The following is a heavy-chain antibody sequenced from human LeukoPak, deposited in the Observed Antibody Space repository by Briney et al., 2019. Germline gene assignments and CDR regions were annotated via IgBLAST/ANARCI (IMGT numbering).Heavy chain of an antibody. J-gene: IGHJ4*02. CDR3: ASSGPGALYYFDY. D-gene: IGHD1-14*01. Sequence: ASVKVSCKASGYTFTSYYMHRVRQAPGQGLEWMGIINPSGGSTSYAQKFQGRVTTTRDMSTSTVYMELSSLRSEDTAVYYCASSGPGALYYFDYWGQGTLVTVSS. V-gene: IGHV1-46*01. CDR1: GYTFTSYY. CDR2: INPSGGST.